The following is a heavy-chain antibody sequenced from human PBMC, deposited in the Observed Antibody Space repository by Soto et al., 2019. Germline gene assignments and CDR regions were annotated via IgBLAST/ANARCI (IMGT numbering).Heavy chain of an antibody. D-gene: IGHD1-26*01. Sequence: ASVKLARKASGGTFSSYAISRVRQAPGQGLEWMGGIIPIFGTANYAQKFQGRVTITADESTSTAYMELSSLRSEDTAVYYCAGDSSLNNNWFGPWGQGTLVTVSS. CDR1: GGTFSSYA. V-gene: IGHV1-69*13. J-gene: IGHJ5*02. CDR3: AGDSSLNNNWFGP. CDR2: IIPIFGTA.